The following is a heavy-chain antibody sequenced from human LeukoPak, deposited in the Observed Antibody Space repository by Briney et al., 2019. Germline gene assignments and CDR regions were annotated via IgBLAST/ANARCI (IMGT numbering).Heavy chain of an antibody. CDR2: IYYSGST. D-gene: IGHD6-13*01. J-gene: IGHJ4*02. CDR1: GGSISSSSYY. V-gene: IGHV4-39*07. Sequence: SETLSLTCTVSGGSISSSSYYWGWIRQPPGKGLEWIGSIYYSGSTYYNPSLKSRVTISVDTSKNQSSLKLSSVTAADTAVYYCARDRSSSWRVATFDYWGQGTLVTVSS. CDR3: ARDRSSSWRVATFDY.